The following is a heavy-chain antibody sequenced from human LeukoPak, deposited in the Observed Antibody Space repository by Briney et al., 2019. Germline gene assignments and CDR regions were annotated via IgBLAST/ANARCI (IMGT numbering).Heavy chain of an antibody. D-gene: IGHD6-13*01. V-gene: IGHV3-7*01. J-gene: IGHJ4*02. Sequence: PGGSLSLSCAASGFTSSTYWMSWVRQAPARGLEWVANIKQDGSEKYYVDSVKGRFTIPRDNAKNSLYLQMNSLRAEDTTMYYCARDTAGNDYWGQGTLVTVSS. CDR1: GFTSSTYW. CDR3: ARDTAGNDY. CDR2: IKQDGSEK.